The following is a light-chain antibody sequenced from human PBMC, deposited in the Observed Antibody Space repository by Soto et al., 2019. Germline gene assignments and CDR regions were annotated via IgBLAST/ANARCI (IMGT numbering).Light chain of an antibody. Sequence: IVVTQSAATLSVSPGERATLSCRASQSVRSNLTWYQQKPGQAPRLLIYGASTRVTGIPVRFSGGGSGTEFTLTISSLQSEDFAVYYCQQYNNWPRTFCQGAKVDNK. V-gene: IGKV3-15*01. J-gene: IGKJ1*01. CDR2: GAS. CDR3: QQYNNWPRT. CDR1: QSVRSN.